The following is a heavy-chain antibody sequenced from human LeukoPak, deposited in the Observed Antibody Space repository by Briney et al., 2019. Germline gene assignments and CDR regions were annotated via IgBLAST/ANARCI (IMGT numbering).Heavy chain of an antibody. Sequence: PSETLSLTCTVSGGSISSSSYYWGWIRQPPGKGLEWIGSIYYSGSTYYNPSLKSRVTISVDTSKNQFSLKLSSVTAADTAVYYCARDRQWLVRSLYYYYGMDVWGQGTTVTVSS. CDR1: GGSISSSSYY. J-gene: IGHJ6*02. CDR2: IYYSGST. CDR3: ARDRQWLVRSLYYYYGMDV. D-gene: IGHD6-19*01. V-gene: IGHV4-39*07.